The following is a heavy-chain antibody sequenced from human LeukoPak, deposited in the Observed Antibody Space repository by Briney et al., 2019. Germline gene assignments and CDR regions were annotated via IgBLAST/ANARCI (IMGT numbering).Heavy chain of an antibody. J-gene: IGHJ4*02. V-gene: IGHV3-21*04. D-gene: IGHD1-1*01. CDR2: ISSSSSYI. Sequence: GGSLRLSCAASGFTFSSYSMNWVRQAPGKGLEWVSSISSSSSYIYYADSVKGRFTISRDNAKNSLYLQMNTLRAEDTAVYYCARAPGNRRLDYWGQGTLVTVSS. CDR3: ARAPGNRRLDY. CDR1: GFTFSSYS.